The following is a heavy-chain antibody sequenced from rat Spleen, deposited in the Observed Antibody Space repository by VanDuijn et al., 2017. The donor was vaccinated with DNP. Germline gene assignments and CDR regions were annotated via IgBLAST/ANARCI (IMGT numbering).Heavy chain of an antibody. J-gene: IGHJ2*01. Sequence: EVQLVESGGGLVQPGRSLKLSCAASGFTFSDYNMAWVRQAPKKGLEWVATISYDGSSTYYRDSVKGRFTISRDNAKSTLYLQMDSLRSEDTATYYCARPYYPDYWGQGVMVTI. CDR2: ISYDGSST. CDR3: ARPYYPDY. D-gene: IGHD1-4*01. CDR1: GFTFSDYN. V-gene: IGHV5-7*01.